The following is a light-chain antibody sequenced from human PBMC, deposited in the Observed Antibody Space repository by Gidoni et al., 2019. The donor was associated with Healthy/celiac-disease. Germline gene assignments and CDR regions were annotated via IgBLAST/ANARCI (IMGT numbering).Light chain of an antibody. Sequence: DIQLTQSPSFLSASVGDRVTITCRASQGISSYLAWYQQKPGKAPKRLIYAASTLQSGVPSRFSGSGSGTEFTLTISSLQPEDFATYYCQQRLTFGGGTKVEIK. J-gene: IGKJ4*01. CDR3: QQRLT. CDR2: AAS. CDR1: QGISSY. V-gene: IGKV1-9*01.